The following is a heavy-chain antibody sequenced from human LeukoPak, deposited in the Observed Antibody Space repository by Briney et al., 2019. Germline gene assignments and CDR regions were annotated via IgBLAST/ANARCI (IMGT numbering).Heavy chain of an antibody. CDR1: GYTFTRYA. D-gene: IGHD2-15*01. Sequence: ASVKVSCKASGYTFTRYAMHWVRQAPGQRLEWMEWINAGNGDTKYSQKFQGRVTITRDTSASTAYMELSSLRSEDTAVYYCARDSGEYYFDYWGQGTLVTVSS. CDR3: ARDSGEYYFDY. CDR2: INAGNGDT. J-gene: IGHJ4*02. V-gene: IGHV1-3*01.